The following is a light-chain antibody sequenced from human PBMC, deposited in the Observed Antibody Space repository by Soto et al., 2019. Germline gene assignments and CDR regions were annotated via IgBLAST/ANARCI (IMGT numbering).Light chain of an antibody. Sequence: EIVLTQSPGTLSLSPGERATLSCRXSQSVSSSYLAWYQQKPGQAPRLLXHGASTRATAIPDRFSGSGSGTDFTLSISSLEPEDSAVYYCQQYGSSPMYTFGQGTKVDI. CDR2: GAS. J-gene: IGKJ2*01. V-gene: IGKV3-20*01. CDR3: QQYGSSPMYT. CDR1: QSVSSSY.